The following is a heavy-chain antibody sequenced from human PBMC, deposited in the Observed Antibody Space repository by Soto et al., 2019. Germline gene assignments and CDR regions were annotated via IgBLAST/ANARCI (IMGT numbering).Heavy chain of an antibody. Sequence: PGGSLRLSCAASGFSFGDYAMHWVRQAPGKGLEWVSGISWKSGSIGYADSVKGRFTISRDNAKSSLYLLMSSLRAEDTALYYCAKSTGGTANGLDVWGQGTTVTVSS. CDR1: GFSFGDYA. CDR2: ISWKSGSI. V-gene: IGHV3-9*01. CDR3: AKSTGGTANGLDV. D-gene: IGHD2-8*02. J-gene: IGHJ6*02.